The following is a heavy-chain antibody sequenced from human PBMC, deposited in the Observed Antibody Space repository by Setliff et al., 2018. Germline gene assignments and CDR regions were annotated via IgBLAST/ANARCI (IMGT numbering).Heavy chain of an antibody. CDR1: GYTFTDYA. CDR3: ARDKGYDSSGYYFYYYYYMDV. CDR2: INPGNGNT. V-gene: IGHV1-3*01. Sequence: VKVSCKASGYTFTDYAMHWVRQAPGQRLEWMGWINPGNGNTKYSQKFQGRVTITRGTSASTAYMELSSLRSEDTAVYYCARDKGYDSSGYYFYYYYYMDVWGKGTTVTVSS. J-gene: IGHJ6*03. D-gene: IGHD3-22*01.